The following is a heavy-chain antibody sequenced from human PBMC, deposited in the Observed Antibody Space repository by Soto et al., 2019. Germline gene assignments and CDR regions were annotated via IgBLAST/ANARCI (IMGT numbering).Heavy chain of an antibody. V-gene: IGHV3-23*01. CDR2: ISGSGGST. CDR3: AKEEAVAGWGEPNPLDY. J-gene: IGHJ4*02. D-gene: IGHD6-19*01. Sequence: EVQLLESGGGLVQPGGSLRLSCAASGFTFSSYAMSWVRQAPGKGLEWVSAISGSGGSTYYADSVKGRFTISRDNSKNTLDLQMNGMRAEDTAVYYCAKEEAVAGWGEPNPLDYWGQGTLVTVSS. CDR1: GFTFSSYA.